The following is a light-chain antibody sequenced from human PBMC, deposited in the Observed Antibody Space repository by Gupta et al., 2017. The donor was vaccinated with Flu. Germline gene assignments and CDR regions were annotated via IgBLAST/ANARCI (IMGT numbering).Light chain of an antibody. CDR1: GSDVGTSNR. CDR3: SSYTSSYTFV. J-gene: IGLJ1*01. V-gene: IGLV2-18*02. CDR2: EVS. Sequence: QSALPQPPSVSGSPGQSVTTSCTGPGSDVGTSNRVSWYRQPPGTAPKLIIYEVSNRPSGVPDRFSGSKSGNTASLTISGLQGEDEADYYCSSYTSSYTFVFGTGTKVTVL.